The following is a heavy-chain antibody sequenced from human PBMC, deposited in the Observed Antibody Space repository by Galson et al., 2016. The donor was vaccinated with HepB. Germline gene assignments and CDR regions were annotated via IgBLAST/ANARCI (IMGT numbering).Heavy chain of an antibody. CDR1: TFSVSGDY. CDR3: TRGDGYQMLPFEY. J-gene: IGHJ4*02. D-gene: IGHD2-2*01. CDR2: IHAGST. V-gene: IGHV3-66*01. Sequence: SLRLSCAASTFSVSGDYMNWVRQAPGKGLEWVSLIHAGSTYYADSVRGRFIISRDNSKNTLYLQMNSLRAEDTAVYYCTRGDGYQMLPFEYWGQGTLVTVSS.